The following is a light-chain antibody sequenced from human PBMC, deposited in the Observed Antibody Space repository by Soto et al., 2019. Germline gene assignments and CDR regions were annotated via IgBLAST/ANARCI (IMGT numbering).Light chain of an antibody. CDR1: QGIRND. CDR3: QQYNYY. Sequence: DIQMTQSPSSLSASVGDRVTITCRASQGIRNDLGWYQQKPGKAPKLLIYDVSILESGVPSRFSGSGTGTEFTLSVSSLQPDDFAPYYCQQYNYYFGPGTTVDIK. V-gene: IGKV1-17*01. J-gene: IGKJ3*01. CDR2: DVS.